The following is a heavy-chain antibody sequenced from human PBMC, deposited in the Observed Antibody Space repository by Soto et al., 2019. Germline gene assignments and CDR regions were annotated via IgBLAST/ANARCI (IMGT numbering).Heavy chain of an antibody. CDR2: IIPIFGTA. V-gene: IGHV1-69*06. CDR3: ARRNYYGSGSFDY. J-gene: IGHJ4*02. CDR1: GGTFSSYA. Sequence: PSVKVSCKASGGTFSSYAISWVRQAPGQGLEWMGGIIPIFGTANYAQKFQGRVTITADKSTSTAYMELSSLRSEDTAVYYCARRNYYGSGSFDYWGQGTLVTVSS. D-gene: IGHD3-10*01.